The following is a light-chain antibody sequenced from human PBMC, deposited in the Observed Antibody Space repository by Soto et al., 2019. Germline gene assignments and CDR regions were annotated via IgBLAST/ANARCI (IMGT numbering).Light chain of an antibody. CDR1: QSVSRSY. Sequence: EIVLTQSPGTLSLSPGERATLSCRASQSVSRSYLAWYQQKPGQAPRLRIYGASNRATGIPDRFSGSGSGTDFTLTISRLEPEDFAVYYCQQYGSSGTFGQGTKVDIK. J-gene: IGKJ1*01. CDR2: GAS. V-gene: IGKV3-20*01. CDR3: QQYGSSGT.